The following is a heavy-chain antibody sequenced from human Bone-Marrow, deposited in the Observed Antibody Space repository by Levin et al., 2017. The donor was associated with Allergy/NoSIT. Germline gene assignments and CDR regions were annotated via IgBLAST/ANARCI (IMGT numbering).Heavy chain of an antibody. CDR3: AKNMFQGVAYFDY. CDR1: GFPFSTNA. CDR2: ISGSGDYI. D-gene: IGHD3-10*01. J-gene: IGHJ4*02. V-gene: IGHV3-23*01. Sequence: PEASVKVSCAASGFPFSTNAMNWVRQAPGRGLEWVSAISGSGDYIYYADPVKGRFTISRDNSKNTLYLQMNSLRAEDTAVYYCAKNMFQGVAYFDYWGQGTLVTVSS.